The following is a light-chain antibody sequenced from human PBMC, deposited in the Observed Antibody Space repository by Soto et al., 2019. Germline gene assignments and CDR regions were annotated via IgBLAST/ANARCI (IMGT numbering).Light chain of an antibody. CDR3: QSYDSSLSGVV. J-gene: IGLJ2*01. Sequence: QSVLTQPPSVSGAPGQRVTISCTGSSSNIGAGYDVHWYQQLPGTAPKLLIYGNSNRPSGVPDRFSGSKSGTSASLAITGLQAEDEAEYYCQSYDSSLSGVVFAGGTKLTVL. V-gene: IGLV1-40*01. CDR1: SSNIGAGYD. CDR2: GNS.